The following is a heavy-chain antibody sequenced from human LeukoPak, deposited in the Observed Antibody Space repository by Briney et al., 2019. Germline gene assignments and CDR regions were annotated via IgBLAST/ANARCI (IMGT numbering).Heavy chain of an antibody. D-gene: IGHD5-18*01. J-gene: IGHJ4*02. CDR3: AKARGIQLWSQYDY. Sequence: GGSLRLSCPASGFTFSSYAMSWVRQAPGKGLEWVSPISGSGGSTYYADSVKGRFTISRDNSKNTLYLQMNSLRAEDTAVYYCAKARGIQLWSQYDYWGQGTLVTVSS. CDR1: GFTFSSYA. V-gene: IGHV3-23*01. CDR2: ISGSGGST.